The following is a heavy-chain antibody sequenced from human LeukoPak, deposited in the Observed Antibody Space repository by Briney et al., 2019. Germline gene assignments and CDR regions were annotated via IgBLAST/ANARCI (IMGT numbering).Heavy chain of an antibody. CDR3: ARGIVGATLGY. J-gene: IGHJ4*02. V-gene: IGHV4-38-2*02. D-gene: IGHD1-26*01. Sequence: PSETLSLTCTVSGYSISSGYYWGWIRQPPGKGLEWIGSIYHSGSTYYNPSLKSRVTISVDTSKNQFSLKLSSVTAADTAVYYCARGIVGATLGYWGQGTLVTVSS. CDR1: GYSISSGYY. CDR2: IYHSGST.